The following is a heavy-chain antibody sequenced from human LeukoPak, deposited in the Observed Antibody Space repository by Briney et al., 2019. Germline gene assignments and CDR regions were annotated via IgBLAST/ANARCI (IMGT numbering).Heavy chain of an antibody. CDR3: ARHRYSGYDHLT. J-gene: IGHJ4*02. Sequence: PSETLSLTCSVPGGSINSDYWSWLRQPPGKGPEWIGYIYYTGRTTYSPSLESRVTISVDTSKKQFSLRLRSVTAADTAVYYCARHRYSGYDHLTWGQGTLVTVSS. CDR2: IYYTGRT. CDR1: GGSINSDY. D-gene: IGHD5-12*01. V-gene: IGHV4-59*08.